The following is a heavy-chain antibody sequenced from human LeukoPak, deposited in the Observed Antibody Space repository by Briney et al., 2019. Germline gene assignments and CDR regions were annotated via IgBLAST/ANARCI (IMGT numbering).Heavy chain of an antibody. J-gene: IGHJ3*02. CDR2: IYPTDSDT. Sequence: GESLKISCKAFGYRFNSHWIAWVRQMPGKGLEWMGIIYPTDSDTRYSPSFQGQVTISVEKSISTAYLQWSSLKTSDTAMYYCARHFVPYGDYINAFDIWGQGTMVTVSS. CDR3: ARHFVPYGDYINAFDI. D-gene: IGHD4-17*01. CDR1: GYRFNSHW. V-gene: IGHV5-51*01.